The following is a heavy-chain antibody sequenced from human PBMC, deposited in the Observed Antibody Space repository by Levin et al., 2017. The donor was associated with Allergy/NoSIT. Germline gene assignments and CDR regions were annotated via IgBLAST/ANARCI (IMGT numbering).Heavy chain of an antibody. Sequence: SETLSLTCAVYGGSFSGYYWSWIRQPPGKGLEWIGEINHSGSTNYNPSLKSRVTISVDTSKNQFSLKLSSVTAADTAVYYCARSSGLDYWGQGTLVTVSS. CDR3: ARSSGLDY. V-gene: IGHV4-34*01. CDR2: INHSGST. CDR1: GGSFSGYY. J-gene: IGHJ4*02. D-gene: IGHD3/OR15-3a*01.